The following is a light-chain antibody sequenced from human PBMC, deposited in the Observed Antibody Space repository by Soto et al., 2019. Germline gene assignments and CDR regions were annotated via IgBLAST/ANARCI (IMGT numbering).Light chain of an antibody. V-gene: IGKV3-20*01. CDR3: RQHSNSPWT. Sequence: EIVLTQSPGTLTLSPGESAALSCRASQTIINNYLVWYRQKPGPAPRLLIYAVSSRAAGIPDRFSGSGSGTDFTQTIARLEPEYSAVYYCRQHSNSPWTFGQGTRVEI. CDR1: QTIINNY. CDR2: AVS. J-gene: IGKJ1*01.